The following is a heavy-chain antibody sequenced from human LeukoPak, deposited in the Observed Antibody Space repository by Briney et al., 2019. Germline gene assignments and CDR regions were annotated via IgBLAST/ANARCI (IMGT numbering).Heavy chain of an antibody. J-gene: IGHJ4*02. V-gene: IGHV3-48*03. D-gene: IGHD3-10*01. CDR3: ARDIKVRGVYFDY. CDR2: ISSSGTNI. Sequence: AGSLRLSCAASGFTFSSYEMNWLRQAPGKGLEGFSYISSSGTNIYYADSVKGRFTFSRDNAKNSLYLQMNSLRAEDAAVYYCARDIKVRGVYFDYWGQGTLVTVSS. CDR1: GFTFSSYE.